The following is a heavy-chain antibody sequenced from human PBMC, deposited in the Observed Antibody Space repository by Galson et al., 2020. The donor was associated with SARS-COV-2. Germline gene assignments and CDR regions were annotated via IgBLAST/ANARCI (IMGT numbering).Heavy chain of an antibody. V-gene: IGHV3-64D*08. Sequence: EYVSAISPNGGSTYYADSVKGRFTISRDNSKNTLSLQMSTLRPEDTAVYYCVKDDRDSSGYYWFDPWGQGTLVTVSS. CDR2: ISPNGGST. CDR3: VKDDRDSSGYYWFDP. D-gene: IGHD3-22*01. J-gene: IGHJ5*02.